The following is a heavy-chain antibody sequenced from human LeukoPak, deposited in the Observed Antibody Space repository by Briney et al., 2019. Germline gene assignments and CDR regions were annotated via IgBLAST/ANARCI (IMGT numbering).Heavy chain of an antibody. CDR2: IYYNGDT. Sequence: SETLSLTCSVSGGSITGYSWSWLRQTPGKGLEWIGYIYYNGDTHYNPSLNSRLSISVDTPNKQFSLNLRSVTAADTAVYYCVRGPYGSSISNWFDPWGQGLLVTVSS. CDR3: VRGPYGSSISNWFDP. J-gene: IGHJ5*02. V-gene: IGHV4-59*01. D-gene: IGHD3-10*01. CDR1: GGSITGYS.